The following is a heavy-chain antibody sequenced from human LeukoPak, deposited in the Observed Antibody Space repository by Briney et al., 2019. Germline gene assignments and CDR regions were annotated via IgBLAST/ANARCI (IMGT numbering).Heavy chain of an antibody. J-gene: IGHJ5*02. Sequence: GGSLRLSCAASGFTFSSYAMSWVRQAPGKGLEWVSVISGSGGSTYYANSVKGRFTISRDSSKNTMYLQMNSLRVEDTAMYYCGRDVGPWGQGTLVTVSS. CDR1: GFTFSSYA. CDR3: GRDVGP. CDR2: ISGSGGST. V-gene: IGHV3-23*01.